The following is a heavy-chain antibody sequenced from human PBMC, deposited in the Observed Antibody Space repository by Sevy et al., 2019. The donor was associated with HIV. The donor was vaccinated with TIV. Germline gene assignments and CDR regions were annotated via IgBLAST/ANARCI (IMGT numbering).Heavy chain of an antibody. V-gene: IGHV3-23*01. CDR3: AKGYCSGGSCPRDYYYYGMDV. D-gene: IGHD2-15*01. CDR2: ISGSGRST. CDR1: GFTFSTYA. Sequence: GGSLRLSCAASGFTFSTYAMNWVRQAPGKGLEWVYSISGSGRSTYYADSVEGRFTISRDNSKNTLYLQMNSLRADDTAVYYCAKGYCSGGSCPRDYYYYGMDVWGQGTTVTVSS. J-gene: IGHJ6*02.